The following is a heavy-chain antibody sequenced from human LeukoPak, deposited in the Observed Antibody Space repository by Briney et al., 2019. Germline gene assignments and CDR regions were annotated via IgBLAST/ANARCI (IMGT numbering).Heavy chain of an antibody. D-gene: IGHD6-19*01. Sequence: PSQTLSLTCTVSGGSISSGSYYWSWIRQPAGKGLEWIGRIYTSGSTNYNPSLKSRVTISVDTSKNQFSLKLSSVTAADTAVYYCARMNTAVAGSFDYWGQGTLVTVSS. CDR3: ARMNTAVAGSFDY. CDR1: GGSISSGSYY. CDR2: IYTSGST. J-gene: IGHJ4*01. V-gene: IGHV4-61*02.